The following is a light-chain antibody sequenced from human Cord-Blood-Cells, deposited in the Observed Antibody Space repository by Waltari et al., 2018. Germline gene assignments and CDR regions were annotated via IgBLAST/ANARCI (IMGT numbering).Light chain of an antibody. CDR1: KSLLHSNGYNY. J-gene: IGKJ2*03. V-gene: IGKV2-28*01. CDR2: LGS. Sequence: DIVMTQSPLSLPVTPGEPASTPCRSTKSLLHSNGYNYLDWYLQKPGQSPQLLIYLGSTRASGVPDRFSGSGSGTDFTLKISRVEAEDVGVYYCMQALQTPPYSFGQGTKLEIK. CDR3: MQALQTPPYS.